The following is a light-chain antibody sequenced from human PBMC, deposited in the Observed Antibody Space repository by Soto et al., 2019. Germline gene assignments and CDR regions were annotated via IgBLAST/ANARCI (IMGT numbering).Light chain of an antibody. V-gene: IGKV1-39*01. CDR2: ATS. J-gene: IGKJ4*01. Sequence: DIQMTQSPSSLSASVGDRVTITCRASQNIDNYLNWYQHKPGKAPKLLIYATSTLQSGVPSRFSGSGSGTDFTLTISSLQTEDFATYFCQETYSIPAVSFGGGTKVDIK. CDR1: QNIDNY. CDR3: QETYSIPAVS.